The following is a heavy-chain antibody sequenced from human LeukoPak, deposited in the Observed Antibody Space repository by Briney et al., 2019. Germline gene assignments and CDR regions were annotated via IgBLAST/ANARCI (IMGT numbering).Heavy chain of an antibody. CDR3: ARGPIGDYDFLTDSYRGPE. J-gene: IGHJ4*02. CDR2: ISYDENNK. D-gene: IGHD3-9*01. CDR1: GFTFSSHG. V-gene: IGHV3-30*03. Sequence: PGGSLRLSCAASGFTFSSHGMHWVRQAPGKGLEWVAVISYDENNKYYADSVKGRFTISRDNAKNSLYLQMNSLTAEDTAVYYCARGPIGDYDFLTDSYRGPEWGQGTLVTVSS.